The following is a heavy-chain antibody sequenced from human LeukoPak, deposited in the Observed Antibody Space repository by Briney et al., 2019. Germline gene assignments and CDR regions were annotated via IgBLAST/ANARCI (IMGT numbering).Heavy chain of an antibody. CDR3: AKSIEYCGADCYGYFDL. D-gene: IGHD2-21*02. J-gene: IGHJ2*01. CDR2: INPNSGAT. Sequence: GASVKVSCKASGYSFTSYYMHWVRQAPGQGLEWMGRINPNSGATNYAQKFQGRVTMTRDTSISTAYMELTTLRSDDTAVYYCAKSIEYCGADCYGYFDLWGRGTLVTVSS. CDR1: GYSFTSYY. V-gene: IGHV1-2*06.